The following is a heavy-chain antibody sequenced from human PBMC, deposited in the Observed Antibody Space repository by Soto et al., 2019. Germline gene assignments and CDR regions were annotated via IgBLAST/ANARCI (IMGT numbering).Heavy chain of an antibody. D-gene: IGHD5-18*01. V-gene: IGHV3-11*01. J-gene: IGHJ4*02. CDR1: GFTFSDYY. CDR2: ISSSGSTI. CDR3: ASNAIQLWFFDY. Sequence: KPGGSLRLSCAASGFTFSDYYMSWIRQAPGKGLEWVSYISSSGSTIYYADSVKGRFTISRDNAKNSLYLQMNSLRAEDTAVYYCASNAIQLWFFDYWGQGTLVTVSS.